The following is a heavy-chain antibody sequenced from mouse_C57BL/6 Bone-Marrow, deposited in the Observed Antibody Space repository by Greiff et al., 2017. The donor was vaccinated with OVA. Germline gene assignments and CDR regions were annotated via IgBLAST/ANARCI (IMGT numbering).Heavy chain of an antibody. D-gene: IGHD1-1*01. CDR3: ARGITTVPDWYFDV. J-gene: IGHJ1*03. CDR2: ISYDGSN. V-gene: IGHV3-6*01. Sequence: DVKLQESGPGLVKPSQSLSLTCSVTGYSITSGYYWNWIRQFPGNKLEWMGYISYDGSNNYNPSLKNRISITRDTSKNQFFLKLNSVTTEDTATYYCARGITTVPDWYFDVWGTGTTVTVSS. CDR1: GYSITSGYY.